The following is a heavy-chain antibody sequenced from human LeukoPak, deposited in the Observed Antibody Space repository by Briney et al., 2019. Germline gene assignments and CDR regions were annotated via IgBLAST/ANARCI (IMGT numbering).Heavy chain of an antibody. CDR2: INHSGST. Sequence: PSETLSLTCAVYGGSFSGYYWSWIRQPPGKGLEWIGEINHSGSTNYNPSLKSRVTISVDTSKNQFPLKPSSVTAADTAVYYCARGGRDGYNRRYYFDYWGQGTLVTVSS. CDR3: ARGGRDGYNRRYYFDY. J-gene: IGHJ4*02. V-gene: IGHV4-34*01. D-gene: IGHD5-24*01. CDR1: GGSFSGYY.